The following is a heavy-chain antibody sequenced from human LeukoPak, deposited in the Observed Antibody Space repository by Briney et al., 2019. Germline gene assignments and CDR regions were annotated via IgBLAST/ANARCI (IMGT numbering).Heavy chain of an antibody. D-gene: IGHD1-26*01. CDR3: ARGFTGGFSGSIGDAFDI. Sequence: SETLSLTCSVSGGSIRSYYWSWIRQPPGKGLEWIGYIYYSGSTNYNPSLKSRVTISVDTSKSQFSLKLSSVTAADTAVYYCARGFTGGFSGSIGDAFDIWGQGTMVTVSS. V-gene: IGHV4-59*08. CDR2: IYYSGST. CDR1: GGSIRSYY. J-gene: IGHJ3*02.